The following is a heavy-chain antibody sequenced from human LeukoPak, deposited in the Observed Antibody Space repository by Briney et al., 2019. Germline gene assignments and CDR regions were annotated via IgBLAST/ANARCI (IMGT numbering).Heavy chain of an antibody. D-gene: IGHD3-16*01. CDR1: GGSISSYY. CDR3: ASLGLAVDAFDI. V-gene: IGHV4-59*01. CDR2: IYYSGST. Sequence: SETLSLTCTVSGGSISSYYWSWIRQPPGKGLEWIGYIYYSGSTNYNPSLKSRVTISVDTSENQFSLKLSSVTAADTAVYYCASLGLAVDAFDIWGQGTMVTVSS. J-gene: IGHJ3*02.